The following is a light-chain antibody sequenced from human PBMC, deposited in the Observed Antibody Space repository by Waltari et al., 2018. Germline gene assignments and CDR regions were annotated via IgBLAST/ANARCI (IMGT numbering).Light chain of an antibody. Sequence: DIVLTQSPGTLSLSPGDRATISCRASQTVSTIALSLYQQKPGQAPRVLIYSTYNRATGHPDRFSGSGSGTEITLTINRLAPEDFAMYYCQQYDGIVVTFGGGTKVEI. CDR3: QQYDGIVVT. CDR2: STY. CDR1: QTVSTIA. J-gene: IGKJ4*01. V-gene: IGKV3-20*01.